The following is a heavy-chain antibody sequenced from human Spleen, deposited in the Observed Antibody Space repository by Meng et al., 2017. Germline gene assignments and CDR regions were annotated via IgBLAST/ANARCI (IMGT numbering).Heavy chain of an antibody. V-gene: IGHV4-38-2*02. CDR3: ARVSKLLWFGY. D-gene: IGHD3-10*01. J-gene: IGHJ4*02. CDR2: IYHSGST. CDR1: GYSISSGYY. Sequence: SETLSLTCTVSGYSISSGYYWGWIRQPPGKGLEWIGSIYHSGSTYYNPSLKSRVTISVDTSKNQFSLKLSSVTAADTAVYYCARVSKLLWFGYWGQGTLVTVSS.